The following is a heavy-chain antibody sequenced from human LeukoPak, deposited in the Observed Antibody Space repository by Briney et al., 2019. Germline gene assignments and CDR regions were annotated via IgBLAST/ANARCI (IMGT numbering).Heavy chain of an antibody. CDR1: GFTFSSYS. CDR3: ARYRGSGCFDP. CDR2: ISSSSAYI. V-gene: IGHV3-21*01. Sequence: GGSLRLSCAASGFTFSSYSMNWVRQAPGKGLEWVSSISSSSAYIYYADSMKGRFTISRDNAKNSLYLQMNSLRAEDTAVYFCARYRGSGCFDPWGQGTLVTVSS. D-gene: IGHD2-15*01. J-gene: IGHJ5*02.